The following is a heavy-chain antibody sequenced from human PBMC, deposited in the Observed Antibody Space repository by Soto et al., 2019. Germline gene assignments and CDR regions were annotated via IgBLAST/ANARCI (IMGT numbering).Heavy chain of an antibody. J-gene: IGHJ6*03. D-gene: IGHD1-1*01. CDR2: ISGSGGST. CDR3: AKNSNWNDVHYYYYMDV. V-gene: IGHV3-23*01. CDR1: GFTVSSYA. Sequence: GGSLRLSCAASGFTVSSYAMSWVRQAPGKGREWVSAISGSGGSTYYADSVKGRFTISRDNSKNTLYLQMNSLRAEDTAVYYCAKNSNWNDVHYYYYMDVWGKGTTVTVSS.